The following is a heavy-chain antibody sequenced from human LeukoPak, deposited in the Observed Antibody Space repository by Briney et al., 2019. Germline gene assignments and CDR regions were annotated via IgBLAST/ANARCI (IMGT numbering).Heavy chain of an antibody. Sequence: SETLSLTCTVSGGSISSYYWSWIRQPPGKGLEWIGYIYYSGSTNYNPSLKSRVTISVDTSKNQFSLKLSSVIAADTAVYYCARQGVDTAMGFGYWGQGTLVTVSS. CDR3: ARQGVDTAMGFGY. V-gene: IGHV4-59*08. J-gene: IGHJ4*02. D-gene: IGHD5-18*01. CDR2: IYYSGST. CDR1: GGSISSYY.